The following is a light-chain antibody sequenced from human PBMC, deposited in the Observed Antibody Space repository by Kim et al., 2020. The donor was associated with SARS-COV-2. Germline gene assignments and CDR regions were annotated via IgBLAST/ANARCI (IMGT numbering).Light chain of an antibody. CDR1: QNISTY. V-gene: IGKV1-39*01. Sequence: SASVGDRVTITCRTSQNISTYLNWYQHTPGKAPNLLIYAASNLQSGVPLRFSGSGSATDFTLTISSLEPEDFATYYCQQSYSSPYTFGQGTSV. CDR2: AAS. CDR3: QQSYSSPYT. J-gene: IGKJ1*01.